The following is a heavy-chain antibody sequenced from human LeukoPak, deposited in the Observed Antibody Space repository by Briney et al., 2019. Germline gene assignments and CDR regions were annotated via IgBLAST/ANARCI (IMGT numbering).Heavy chain of an antibody. D-gene: IGHD3-10*01. J-gene: IGHJ5*02. V-gene: IGHV4-61*01. CDR3: ARLTRYYYDSGNYYRPNWFDP. CDR2: IYYRGNT. CDR1: GYSISSGYY. Sequence: SETLSLTCTVSGYSISSGYYWGWIRPPPGKGLEWIAYIYYRGNTNYNPSLKSRVTISIDTSKNQFSLKMSSVTAADTAVYFCARLTRYYYDSGNYYRPNWFDPWGQGTLVTVSS.